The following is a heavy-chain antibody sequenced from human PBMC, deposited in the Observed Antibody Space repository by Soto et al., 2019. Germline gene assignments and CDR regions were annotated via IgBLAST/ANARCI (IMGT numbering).Heavy chain of an antibody. CDR1: GYTFTSYA. CDR3: AGPTPEYCGGDCYSFAFDI. D-gene: IGHD2-21*02. V-gene: IGHV1-3*01. J-gene: IGHJ3*02. Sequence: QVQLVQSGAEVKKPGASVKVSCKASGYTFTSYAMHWVRQAPGQRLEWMGWINAGNGNTKYSQKFQGRVTITRDTSASTAYMELSNLRSEDTAVYYCAGPTPEYCGGDCYSFAFDIWGQGTMVTVSS. CDR2: INAGNGNT.